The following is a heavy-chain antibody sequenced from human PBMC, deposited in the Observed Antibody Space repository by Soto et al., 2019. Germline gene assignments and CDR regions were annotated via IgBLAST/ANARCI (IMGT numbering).Heavy chain of an antibody. Sequence: VSGPTLVNPTQTLTLTCTFSGFSLSTSGVGVGWIRQPPGKALEWLALIYWNDDKRYSPSLKSRLTITKDTSKNQVVLTMTNMDPVDTATYYCAHRASSSARGIAVAGRENWFDPWGQGTLVTVSS. D-gene: IGHD6-19*01. V-gene: IGHV2-5*01. CDR1: GFSLSTSGVG. J-gene: IGHJ5*02. CDR2: IYWNDDK. CDR3: AHRASSSARGIAVAGRENWFDP.